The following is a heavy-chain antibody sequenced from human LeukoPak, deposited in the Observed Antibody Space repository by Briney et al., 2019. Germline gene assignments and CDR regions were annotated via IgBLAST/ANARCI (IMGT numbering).Heavy chain of an antibody. V-gene: IGHV1-69*04. CDR1: GGTFSSYA. J-gene: IGHJ5*02. CDR3: ARAYDSGYCDP. D-gene: IGHD5-12*01. CDR2: IIPILGIA. Sequence: GSSVKVSCKASGGTFSSYAISWVRQAPGQGLEWMGRIIPILGIANYAQKFQGRVTITADKSTSTAYMELSSLRSEDTAVYYCARAYDSGYCDPWGQGTLVTVSS.